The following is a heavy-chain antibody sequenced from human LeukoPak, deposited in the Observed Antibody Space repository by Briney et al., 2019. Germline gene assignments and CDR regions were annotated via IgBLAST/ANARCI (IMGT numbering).Heavy chain of an antibody. J-gene: IGHJ4*02. V-gene: IGHV4-34*01. CDR1: GGSFSGYY. CDR3: ARVRGRRGCSGYGPNFDY. D-gene: IGHD5-12*01. CDR2: INHSGST. Sequence: SETLSLTCAVYGGSFSGYYWSWIRQPPGKGLEWIGEINHSGSTNYNPSLKSRVTISVDTSKNQFSLKLSSVTAADTAVYYCARVRGRRGCSGYGPNFDYWGQGTLVTVSS.